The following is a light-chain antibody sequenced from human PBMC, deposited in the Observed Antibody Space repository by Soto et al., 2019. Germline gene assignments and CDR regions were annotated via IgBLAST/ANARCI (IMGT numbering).Light chain of an antibody. J-gene: IGKJ1*01. V-gene: IGKV3-11*01. Sequence: EIVMTQSPATLSVSPGERATLSCRASQSVSSNLAWYQQKPGQAPRLLIYGASSRATGIPDRFSGSGSGTDFTLTISSLEPEDFAVYYCQQRRNWWTFGQGTKVDIK. CDR3: QQRRNWWT. CDR1: QSVSSN. CDR2: GAS.